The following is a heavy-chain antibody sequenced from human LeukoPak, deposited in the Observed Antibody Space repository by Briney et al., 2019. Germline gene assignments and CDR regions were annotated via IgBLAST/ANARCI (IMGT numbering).Heavy chain of an antibody. V-gene: IGHV3-23*01. J-gene: IGHJ4*02. CDR1: RFIFSSYG. CDR3: ARTLFDY. CDR2: ISGSGGST. Sequence: GGSLRLSCAASRFIFSSYGMSWVRQGPGKGLEWVSAISGSGGSTYYADSVKGRFTISRDNAKNTLYLQMNSLRAEDTAVYYCARTLFDYWGQGTLVTVSS.